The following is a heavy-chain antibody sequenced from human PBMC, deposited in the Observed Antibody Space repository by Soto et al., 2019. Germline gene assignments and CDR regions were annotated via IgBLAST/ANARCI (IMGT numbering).Heavy chain of an antibody. D-gene: IGHD6-19*01. CDR2: IIPILGIA. V-gene: IGHV1-69*04. Sequence: GASVKVSCKASGGTFSSYTISWVRQAPGQGLEWKGRIIPILGIANYAQKFQGRVTITADKSTSTAYMELSSLRSEDTAVYYCAREGTVAASGNWFDPWGQGTLVTVSS. CDR3: AREGTVAASGNWFDP. J-gene: IGHJ5*02. CDR1: GGTFSSYT.